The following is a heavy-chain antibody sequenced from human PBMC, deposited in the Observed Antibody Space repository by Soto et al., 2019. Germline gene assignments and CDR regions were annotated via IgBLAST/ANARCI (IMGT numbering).Heavy chain of an antibody. CDR1: GYTFTSYG. D-gene: IGHD6-13*01. CDR2: ISAYSGNT. CDR3: ARVGYSSSWTSIYYYGMDV. V-gene: IGHV1-18*01. Sequence: ASVKFSCKASGYTFTSYGISWVRQAPGQGLEWMGWISAYSGNTNYAQKLQGRVTMTTDTSTSTAYMELRSLRSDDTAVYYCARVGYSSSWTSIYYYGMDVWGQGTTVTVSS. J-gene: IGHJ6*02.